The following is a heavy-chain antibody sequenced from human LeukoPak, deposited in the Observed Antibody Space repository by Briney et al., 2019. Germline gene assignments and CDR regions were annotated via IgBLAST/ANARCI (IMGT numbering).Heavy chain of an antibody. CDR2: ISSTSGYI. CDR1: GLSFSSYT. V-gene: IGHV3-21*01. J-gene: IGHJ4*02. CDR3: AIVGRQYYFDY. Sequence: PGGSLRLSCAPSGLSFSSYTIHWVRQAPGKGLEWVSSISSTSGYIHYADSVKGRFSISRDNAKNLVHLEMDILRADDTAVYYCAIVGRQYYFDYWGQGTLVTVSS.